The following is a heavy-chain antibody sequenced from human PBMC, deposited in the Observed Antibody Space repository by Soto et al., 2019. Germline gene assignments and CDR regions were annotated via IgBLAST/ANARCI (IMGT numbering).Heavy chain of an antibody. CDR3: ARSSKDDFWSPNNDDKHLDP. CDR1: GFTFTGYY. Sequence: QVQLVQSGAEVKEPGASVKVSCKASGFTFTGYYIHWVRQAPGQGLEWVAWINPDGGATNSAQAFQGRVSMTWETSISRAYMELSSLTSDDTAVYFCARSSKDDFWSPNNDDKHLDPWGQGTLVTVSS. V-gene: IGHV1-2*02. J-gene: IGHJ5*02. CDR2: INPDGGAT. D-gene: IGHD3-3*01.